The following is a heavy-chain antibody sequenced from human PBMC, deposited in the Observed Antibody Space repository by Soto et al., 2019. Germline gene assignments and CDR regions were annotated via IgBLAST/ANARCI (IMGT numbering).Heavy chain of an antibody. J-gene: IGHJ4*02. CDR2: VNPTGGST. D-gene: IGHD6-25*01. V-gene: IGHV1-46*03. CDR3: ARHLAAGDS. Sequence: QVQLVQSGAEVKKPGASVRVSCKASGYTFTSYYIHWVRQAPGQGLEWMAIVNPTGGSTNYAQKFQGRITATFDTSTSTVFMELNSLRYEYTAVYYCARHLAAGDSWGQGTLVTVSS. CDR1: GYTFTSYY.